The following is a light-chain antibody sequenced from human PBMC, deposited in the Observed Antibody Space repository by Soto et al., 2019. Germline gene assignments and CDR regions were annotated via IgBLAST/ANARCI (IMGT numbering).Light chain of an antibody. Sequence: IVLTPSPATLSLSPGERAPLSCRASQSVNIYLVWYQQKPGQAPRLLIYDASNRATGIPARFSGSGSGTDFTLTISSLEPEDAAVYYCQQHYNWPRTFGQGTKVDIK. J-gene: IGKJ1*01. CDR2: DAS. CDR3: QQHYNWPRT. CDR1: QSVNIY. V-gene: IGKV3-11*01.